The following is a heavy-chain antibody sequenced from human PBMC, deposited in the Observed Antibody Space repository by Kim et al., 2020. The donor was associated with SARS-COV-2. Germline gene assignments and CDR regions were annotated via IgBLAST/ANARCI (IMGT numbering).Heavy chain of an antibody. CDR3: AKETGSGSSPYYFDS. CDR1: GFSFSAYG. J-gene: IGHJ4*01. CDR2: KSHDGSNE. D-gene: IGHD3-10*01. V-gene: IGHV3-30*18. Sequence: GGSLRLSCAASGFSFSAYGMHWVRQAPGKGLEWVAVKSHDGSNEYYADSVKGRFTISRDNSKNTLYLEVNNVRLEDTAVYYCAKETGSGSSPYYFDSWG.